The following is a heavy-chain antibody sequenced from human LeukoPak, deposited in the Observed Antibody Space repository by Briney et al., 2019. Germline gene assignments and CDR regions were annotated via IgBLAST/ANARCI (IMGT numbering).Heavy chain of an antibody. CDR1: GYTFTSYA. CDR3: ARPATGYSSSWQYYFDY. V-gene: IGHV1-3*01. D-gene: IGHD6-13*01. J-gene: IGHJ4*02. CDR2: INAGNGNT. Sequence: GASVKVSCKASGYTFTSYAMHWVRQAPGQRLEWMGWINAGNGNTEYSQKFQGRVTITRDTSASTAYMELSSLRSEDTAVYYCARPATGYSSSWQYYFDYWGQGTLVTVSS.